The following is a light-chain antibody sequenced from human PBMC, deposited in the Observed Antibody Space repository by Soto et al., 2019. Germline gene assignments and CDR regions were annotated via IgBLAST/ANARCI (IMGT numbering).Light chain of an antibody. CDR3: QQNFNFPRT. J-gene: IGKJ1*01. V-gene: IGKV1-39*01. CDR1: QTIDTY. Sequence: DIQLTQSPSSLSASVGDRVTITCRASQTIDTYLNWYQHKPGTAPKVLIYAATYLQNGVPSRFSGTGSGADFTHTISSLQPEDFATYYCQQNFNFPRTFGQGTKVDIK. CDR2: AAT.